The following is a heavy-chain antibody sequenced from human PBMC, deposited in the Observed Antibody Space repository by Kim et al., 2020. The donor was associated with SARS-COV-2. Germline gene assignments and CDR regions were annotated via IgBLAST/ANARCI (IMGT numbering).Heavy chain of an antibody. CDR3: ARRGRLGYCNTMSCQNWFDP. V-gene: IGHV3-21*01. CDR1: GFTFSSYS. Sequence: GGSLRLSCAASGFTFSSYSMNWVRQAPGKGLEWVSFISSSSSLIYYADSVKGRFTISRDNANNSLYLQMNNLRVEDTAIYYCARRGRLGYCNTMSCQNWFDPWGQGTLVTVSS. D-gene: IGHD2-15*01. CDR2: ISSSSSLI. J-gene: IGHJ5*02.